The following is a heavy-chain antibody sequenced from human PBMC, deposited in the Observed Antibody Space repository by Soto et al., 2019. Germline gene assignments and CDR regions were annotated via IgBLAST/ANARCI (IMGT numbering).Heavy chain of an antibody. CDR1: GFTFDDYA. D-gene: IGHD2-2*02. V-gene: IGHV3-9*01. Sequence: ESGGGLVQPGRSLRLSCAASGFTFDDYAMHWVRQAPGKGLEWVSGISWNSGSIGYADSVKGRFTISRDNAKNSLYLQMNSLRAEDTALYYCAKGKYQLLYPYYYYYYMDVWGKGTTVTVSS. CDR2: ISWNSGSI. J-gene: IGHJ6*03. CDR3: AKGKYQLLYPYYYYYYMDV.